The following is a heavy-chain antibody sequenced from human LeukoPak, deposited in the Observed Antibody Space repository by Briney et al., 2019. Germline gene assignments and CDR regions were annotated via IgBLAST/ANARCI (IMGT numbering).Heavy chain of an antibody. D-gene: IGHD3-10*01. Sequence: GGSLRLSCAASGFTFSDYYMSWIRQAPGKGLGWVANIKQDGSEKYYVDSVKGRFTISRDNAKNSLYLQMNSLRAEDTAVYYCARGGITMVRGNYYMDVWGKGTTVTVSS. CDR3: ARGGITMVRGNYYMDV. V-gene: IGHV3-7*01. CDR2: IKQDGSEK. CDR1: GFTFSDYY. J-gene: IGHJ6*03.